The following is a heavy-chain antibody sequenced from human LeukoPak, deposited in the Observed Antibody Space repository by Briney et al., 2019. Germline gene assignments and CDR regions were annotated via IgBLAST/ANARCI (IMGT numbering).Heavy chain of an antibody. CDR2: ISYNGGT. V-gene: IGHV4-59*01. CDR3: ARATWIQLPQI. D-gene: IGHD5-18*01. CDR1: RDSISNYY. J-gene: IGHJ3*02. Sequence: SETLSLTCTVSRDSISNYYWNWIRQPPGKGLEWVGYISYNGGTKYNPSLQSRVTISVDTSKNQFSLRLSSVTAADTAVYYCARATWIQLPQIWGQGTMVTVSS.